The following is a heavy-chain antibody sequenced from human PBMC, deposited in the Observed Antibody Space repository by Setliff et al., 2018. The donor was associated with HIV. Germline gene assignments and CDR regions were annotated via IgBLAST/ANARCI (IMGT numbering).Heavy chain of an antibody. J-gene: IGHJ4*02. V-gene: IGHV5-51*01. D-gene: IGHD3-22*01. CDR1: GYSFTNYW. Sequence: PGESLKISCKGSGYSFTNYWIGWVRQMPGKGLEWMGIIYPGDSDTRYSPSFQGQVTISADKSISTAYLQWSSLKASDTAMYYCARLSGLYYYDSSGYYYGHYFDYWGQGTLVTVYS. CDR3: ARLSGLYYYDSSGYYYGHYFDY. CDR2: IYPGDSDT.